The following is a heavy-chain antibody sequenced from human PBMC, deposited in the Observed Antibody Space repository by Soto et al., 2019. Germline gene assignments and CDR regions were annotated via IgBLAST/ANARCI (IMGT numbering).Heavy chain of an antibody. V-gene: IGHV4-34*01. CDR2: INHSGST. CDR3: ARDLLLWFGSSYYGMDV. CDR1: GGSFSGYY. J-gene: IGHJ6*02. Sequence: SETLSLTCAVYGGSFSGYYWSWIRQPPGKGLEWIGEINHSGSTNYNPSLKSRVTISVDTSKNQFSLKLSSVTAADTAVYYCARDLLLWFGSSYYGMDVWGQGTTVT. D-gene: IGHD3-10*01.